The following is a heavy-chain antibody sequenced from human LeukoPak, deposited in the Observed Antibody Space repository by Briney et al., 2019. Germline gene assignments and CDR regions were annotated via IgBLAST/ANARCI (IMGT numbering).Heavy chain of an antibody. CDR3: ARARRLRWRYYYYGMDV. V-gene: IGHV4-34*01. J-gene: IGHJ6*01. D-gene: IGHD4-17*01. CDR1: AGSFSGYY. Sequence: SETLSLTCAVYAGSFSGYYWSWIRQPPGKGLEWIGEINHSGSTNYNPSLKSRVTISVDTSKNQFSLKLSSVTAADTAVYYCARARRLRWRYYYYGMDVWGQGTTVTVSS. CDR2: INHSGST.